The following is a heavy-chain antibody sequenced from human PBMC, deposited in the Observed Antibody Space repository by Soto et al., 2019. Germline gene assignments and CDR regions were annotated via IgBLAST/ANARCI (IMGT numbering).Heavy chain of an antibody. D-gene: IGHD2-2*01. CDR1: GYTFTAYD. J-gene: IGHJ4*02. CDR3: TRSTPCPDF. CDR2: MIPNSGNT. Sequence: QVQLVQSGAEVKKPGASVKVSCKASGYTFTAYDINWVRQAAGQGLEWMGWMIPNSGNTGYPQKFQGRVTMTRNTSISTAYMELSSLTSEDTAMYYCTRSTPCPDFWGQGTLVTVSS. V-gene: IGHV1-8*01.